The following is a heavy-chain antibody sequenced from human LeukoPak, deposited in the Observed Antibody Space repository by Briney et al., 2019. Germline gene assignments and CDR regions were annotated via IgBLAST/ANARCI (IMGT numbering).Heavy chain of an antibody. V-gene: IGHV3-48*03. CDR3: ARGVNDAFDI. CDR2: ISSSGSTI. CDR1: GFTFSSYE. J-gene: IGHJ3*02. Sequence: PGGSLRLSCAASGFTFSSYEMNWVRQAPGKGLEWVSYISSSGSTIYYADSVKGRFTISRDNAKNPLYLQMNSLRAEDTAVYYCARGVNDAFDIWGQGTMVTVSS.